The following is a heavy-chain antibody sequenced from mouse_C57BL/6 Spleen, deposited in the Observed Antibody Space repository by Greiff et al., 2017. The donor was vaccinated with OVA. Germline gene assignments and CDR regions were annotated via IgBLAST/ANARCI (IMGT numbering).Heavy chain of an antibody. CDR1: GYTFTSYW. V-gene: IGHV1-64*01. CDR2: IHPNSGST. D-gene: IGHD3-3*01. J-gene: IGHJ2*01. Sequence: VQLQQPGAELVKPGASVKLSCKASGYTFTSYWMHWVKQRPGQGLEWIGMIHPNSGSTNYNETFTSKATLTVDKSSSTAYMQLSSLTSEFSAVYYCASHRSGCGYWGQGTTLTVSS. CDR3: ASHRSGCGY.